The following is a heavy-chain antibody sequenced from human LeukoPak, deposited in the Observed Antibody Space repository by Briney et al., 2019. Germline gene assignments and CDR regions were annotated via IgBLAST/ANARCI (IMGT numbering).Heavy chain of an antibody. CDR3: ARDRPGRYCSTISCYSASPFDP. CDR1: GFTFSSYA. D-gene: IGHD2-2*02. Sequence: GGSLRLSCAASGFTFSSYAMHWVRQAPGKGLEWVAVISYDGSNKYYADAVKGRCTISRDNSKNTLYLQMNSLRAEDTAVYYCARDRPGRYCSTISCYSASPFDPWGQGTLVTVSS. J-gene: IGHJ5*02. CDR2: ISYDGSNK. V-gene: IGHV3-30*04.